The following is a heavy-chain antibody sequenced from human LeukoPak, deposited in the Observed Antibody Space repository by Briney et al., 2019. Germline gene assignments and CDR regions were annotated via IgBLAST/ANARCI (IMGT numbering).Heavy chain of an antibody. J-gene: IGHJ4*02. Sequence: SETLSLTCTVSGGSISSSSYYWGWIRQPPGKGLEWIGSIYYSGSTYYNPSLKSRVTISVDTSKNQFSLKLSFVTAADTGVYYCATDDFWSGYYAHYWGQGTLVTVSS. CDR3: ATDDFWSGYYAHY. CDR2: IYYSGST. CDR1: GGSISSSSYY. D-gene: IGHD3-3*01. V-gene: IGHV4-39*01.